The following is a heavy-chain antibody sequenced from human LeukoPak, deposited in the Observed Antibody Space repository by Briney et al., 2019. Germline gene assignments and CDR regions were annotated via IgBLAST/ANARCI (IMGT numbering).Heavy chain of an antibody. CDR3: ARTLYYYDSSGYALDY. Sequence: SGPTLVXPTQTLTLTCSFSGFSLSTSGMRVSWIRQPPGKALEWLARIDWDDDKFYSTSLKTTLTISKDTSKNQVVLTMTNMDPVDTATYYCARTLYYYDSSGYALDYWGQGTLVTVSS. CDR2: IDWDDDK. V-gene: IGHV2-70*04. J-gene: IGHJ4*02. D-gene: IGHD3-22*01. CDR1: GFSLSTSGMR.